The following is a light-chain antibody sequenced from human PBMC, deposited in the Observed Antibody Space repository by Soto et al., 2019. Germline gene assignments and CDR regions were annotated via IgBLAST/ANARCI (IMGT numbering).Light chain of an antibody. CDR1: SSDDASYNL. Sequence: QSVLTQPASVSGSPGQSISISCTGTSSDDASYNLVSWYQHQPGKAPKLMIYEGGKRPSGVSNRFSGSKSGNTASLTISGLQAEDEADYYCCSYADSTTLVVFGGGTQLTVL. J-gene: IGLJ2*01. CDR3: CSYADSTTLVV. V-gene: IGLV2-23*01. CDR2: EGG.